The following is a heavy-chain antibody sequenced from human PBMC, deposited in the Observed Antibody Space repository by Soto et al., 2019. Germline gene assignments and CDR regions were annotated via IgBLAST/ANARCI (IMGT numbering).Heavy chain of an antibody. CDR3: AYLPCSGGSCYWFSYSGMDV. J-gene: IGHJ6*02. V-gene: IGHV2-5*02. Sequence: QITLKESGPTLVKPTQTLTLTCTFSGFSLSTSGVGVAWIRQPPGKALEWLALIYWDDDKRYRPSLETRLTITKDTSKNQVVLTMTNVDSVDTATYYCAYLPCSGGSCYWFSYSGMDVWGQGTTVIVPS. CDR2: IYWDDDK. D-gene: IGHD2-15*01. CDR1: GFSLSTSGVG.